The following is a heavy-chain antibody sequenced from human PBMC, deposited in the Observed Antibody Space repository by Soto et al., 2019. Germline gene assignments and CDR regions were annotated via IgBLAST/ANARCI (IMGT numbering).Heavy chain of an antibody. Sequence: ASVKVSCKPSGYTFSNYGITWVRQAPGQPLEWLGWISLYSDGANYAQKFQGRVSMTTDTSTTTAYMELRSLRSDDTAVYYCARVVPGAEAWFGPWGQGTLVTVSS. J-gene: IGHJ5*02. CDR2: ISLYSDGA. CDR1: GYTFSNYG. V-gene: IGHV1-18*01. CDR3: ARVVPGAEAWFGP. D-gene: IGHD2-2*01.